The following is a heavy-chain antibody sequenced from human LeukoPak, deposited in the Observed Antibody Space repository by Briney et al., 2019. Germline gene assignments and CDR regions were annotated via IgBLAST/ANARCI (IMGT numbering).Heavy chain of an antibody. J-gene: IGHJ4*02. CDR1: GYTFTGYY. V-gene: IGHV1-2*02. D-gene: IGHD6-19*01. CDR2: INPNSGGT. CDR3: ARLSSDQLGDY. Sequence: ASVKVSCKASGYTFTGYYMHWVRQAPGQGLEWMGWINPNSGGTSYAQKFQGRVTMTRDTSISTAYMELSRLRSDDTAVYYCARLSSDQLGDYWGQGTLVTVSS.